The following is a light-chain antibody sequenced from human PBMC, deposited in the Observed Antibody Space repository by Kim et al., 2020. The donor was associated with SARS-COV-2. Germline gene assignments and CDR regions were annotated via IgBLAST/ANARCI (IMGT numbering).Light chain of an antibody. CDR2: GAS. V-gene: IGKV3-15*01. J-gene: IGKJ5*01. CDR1: QSVSTN. CDR3: QQYNSWPRT. Sequence: EIVMTQSPATLSVSPGDGATLSCRASQSVSTNLAWYQQKPGQAPRLLIHGASTRATGIPARFSGSESGTEFTLTISSLQSEDFAVYYCQQYNSWPRTFGQGTRVEIK.